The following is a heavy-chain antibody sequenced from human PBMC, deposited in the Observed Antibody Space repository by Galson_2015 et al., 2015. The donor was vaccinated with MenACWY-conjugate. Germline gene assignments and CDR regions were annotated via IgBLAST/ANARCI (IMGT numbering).Heavy chain of an antibody. CDR1: GFTFSNYW. V-gene: IGHV3-74*01. CDR3: SRGGEAKLIIVGGISEI. D-gene: IGHD1-26*01. Sequence: SLRLSCAASGFTFSNYWMHWVRQGPGKGLEWLSSIDNDGNRINYTDTVKGRFTISRDNAKNTLYLQINSVRADDPAVYYCSRGGEAKLIIVGGISEIWGQGTTFTVSS. J-gene: IGHJ3*02. CDR2: IDNDGNRI.